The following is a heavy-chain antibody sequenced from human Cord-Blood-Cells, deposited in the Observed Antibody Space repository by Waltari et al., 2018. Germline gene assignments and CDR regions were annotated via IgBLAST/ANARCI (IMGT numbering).Heavy chain of an antibody. CDR3: ARGRRSGSYWYFDI. D-gene: IGHD1-26*01. Sequence: DVQLVESGGGLVKPGGSLRLSCAASGFTFSSYSLNCVRQAPGKGLEWVAAISSSSSYIYYAGSVKGRFTISRDNAKNSLYLQMNSLRAEDTAVYYCARGRRSGSYWYFDIWGRGTLVTVSS. V-gene: IGHV3-21*01. CDR2: ISSSSSYI. CDR1: GFTFSSYS. J-gene: IGHJ2*01.